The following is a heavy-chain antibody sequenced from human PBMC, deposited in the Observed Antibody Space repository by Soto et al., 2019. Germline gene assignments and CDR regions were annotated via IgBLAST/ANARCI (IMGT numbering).Heavy chain of an antibody. Sequence: SETLSLTCAVYGGSFSGYYWSWMRQPPGKGLEWIGEINHSESTNYNPSLKSRVTISVDTSKNQFSLKLSSVTAADTAVYYCARQPPRYYYSSYGMDVWGQGTTVTVSS. V-gene: IGHV4-34*01. CDR2: INHSEST. D-gene: IGHD6-25*01. CDR1: GGSFSGYY. CDR3: ARQPPRYYYSSYGMDV. J-gene: IGHJ6*02.